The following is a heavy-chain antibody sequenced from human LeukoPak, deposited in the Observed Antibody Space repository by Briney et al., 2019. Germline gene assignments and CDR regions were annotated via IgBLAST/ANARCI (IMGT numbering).Heavy chain of an antibody. CDR2: IIPIFGIA. CDR1: GGTFSSYA. Sequence: SVKVSCKASGGTFSSYAISWMRQAPGQGLEWMGRIIPIFGIANYAQKFQGRVTITADKSTSTAYMELSSLRSEDTAVYYCSSTPGDSYYYYGMDVWGQGTTVTVSS. D-gene: IGHD3-16*01. CDR3: SSTPGDSYYYYGMDV. J-gene: IGHJ6*02. V-gene: IGHV1-69*04.